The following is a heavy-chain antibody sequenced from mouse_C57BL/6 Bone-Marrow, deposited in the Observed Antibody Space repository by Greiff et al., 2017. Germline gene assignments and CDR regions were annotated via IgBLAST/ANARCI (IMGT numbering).Heavy chain of an antibody. Sequence: DVTLVESGGGLVKPGGSLKLSCAASGFTFSSYAMSWVRQTPEKRLEWVATISDGGSYTYYPDNVKGRFTISRDNAKNNLYLQMSHLKSEDTAMYYCARDLELYDYWGQGTTLTVSS. V-gene: IGHV5-4*01. J-gene: IGHJ2*01. CDR1: GFTFSSYA. CDR3: ARDLELYDY. D-gene: IGHD2-12*01. CDR2: ISDGGSYT.